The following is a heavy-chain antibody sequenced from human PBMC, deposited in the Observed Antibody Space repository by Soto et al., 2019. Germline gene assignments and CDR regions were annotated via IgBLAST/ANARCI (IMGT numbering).Heavy chain of an antibody. Sequence: QVQLVESGGGVVQPGRSLRLSCAASGFTFSSYGMHWVRQAPGKGLEWVAVISYDGSNKYYADSVKGRFTISRDNSKNTLYLQMNSLRAEDTAVYYCAKAGFRYYQVDYWGQGTLVTVSS. CDR1: GFTFSSYG. J-gene: IGHJ4*02. CDR2: ISYDGSNK. D-gene: IGHD3-22*01. V-gene: IGHV3-30*18. CDR3: AKAGFRYYQVDY.